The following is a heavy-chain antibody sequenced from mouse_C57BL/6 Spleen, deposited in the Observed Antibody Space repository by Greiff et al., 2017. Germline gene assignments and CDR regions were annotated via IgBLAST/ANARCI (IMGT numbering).Heavy chain of an antibody. CDR1: GYAFSSSW. CDR3: ARSSYDYDDAMDY. D-gene: IGHD2-4*01. Sequence: QVQLKQSGPELVKPGASVKISCKASGYAFSSSWMNWVKQRPGKGLEWIGRIYPGDGDTNYNGKFKGKATLTADKSSSTAYMQLSSLTSEDSAVYFCARSSYDYDDAMDYWGQGTSVTVSS. J-gene: IGHJ4*01. V-gene: IGHV1-82*01. CDR2: IYPGDGDT.